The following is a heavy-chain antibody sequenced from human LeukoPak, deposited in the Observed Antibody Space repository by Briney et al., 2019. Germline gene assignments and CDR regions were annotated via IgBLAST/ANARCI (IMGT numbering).Heavy chain of an antibody. CDR3: AKDPLIAVAGEFDY. Sequence: GGSLRLSCAASGFTFSSYAMSWVRQAPGKGLGWVSAISGSGGSTYYADSVKGRFTISRDNSKNTLYLQMNSLRAEDTAVYYCAKDPLIAVAGEFDYWGQGTLVTVSS. CDR2: ISGSGGST. D-gene: IGHD6-19*01. V-gene: IGHV3-23*01. CDR1: GFTFSSYA. J-gene: IGHJ4*02.